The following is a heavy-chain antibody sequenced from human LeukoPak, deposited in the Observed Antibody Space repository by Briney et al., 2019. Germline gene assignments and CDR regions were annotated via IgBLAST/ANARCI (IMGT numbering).Heavy chain of an antibody. Sequence: GGSLRLSCAASGFTFSSYWMHWVRQAPGKGLVWVSRISSDDNSATYADSVKGRFIISRDNAKNTLYLQMNSLRAEDTAVYYCARSLPYNWFDPWGQGTLVTFSS. V-gene: IGHV3-74*01. CDR3: ARSLPYNWFDP. CDR2: ISSDDNSA. J-gene: IGHJ5*02. CDR1: GFTFSSYW.